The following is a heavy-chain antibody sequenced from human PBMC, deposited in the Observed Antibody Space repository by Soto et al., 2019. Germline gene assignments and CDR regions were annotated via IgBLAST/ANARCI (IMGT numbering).Heavy chain of an antibody. V-gene: IGHV3-33*01. CDR2: IWYDGSNK. CDR3: ARDDSSGNDY. Sequence: QVQLVESGGGVVQPGRSLRLSCAASGFTFSSYGMHWVRQAPGKGLEWVAVIWYDGSNKYYADSVKGRFTISRDNSKNPLYLQMNGLRAEDTAVYYCARDDSSGNDYWGQGTLVTVSS. CDR1: GFTFSSYG. J-gene: IGHJ4*02. D-gene: IGHD3-22*01.